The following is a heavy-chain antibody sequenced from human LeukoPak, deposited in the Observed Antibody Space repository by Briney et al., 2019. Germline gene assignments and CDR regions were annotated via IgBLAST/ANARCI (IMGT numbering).Heavy chain of an antibody. V-gene: IGHV1-8*01. CDR3: ARGRYYDYVWGSYRPFDY. J-gene: IGHJ4*02. CDR1: GYTFTSYD. Sequence: GASVKVSCKASGYTFTSYDINWVRQATGQGLEWMGWMNPNSGNTGYAQKLQGRVTMTRNTSISTAYMELSSLRSEDTAVYYCARGRYYDYVWGSYRPFDYWGQGTLVTVSS. CDR2: MNPNSGNT. D-gene: IGHD3-16*02.